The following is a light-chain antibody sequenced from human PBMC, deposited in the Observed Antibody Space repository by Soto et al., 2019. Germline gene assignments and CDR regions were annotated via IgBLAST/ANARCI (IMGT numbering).Light chain of an antibody. CDR1: QSVSSW. J-gene: IGKJ1*01. CDR3: QQSYSTTGT. CDR2: EAS. Sequence: DIQMTQSPSTLSASVGDRVPITCRASQSVSSWLAWYHQKPGKAPKLLIYEASTLETGVPSRFSGSGSRTEFTLTISSLQPDDFATYYCQQSYSTTGTFGQGTKVDIK. V-gene: IGKV1-5*01.